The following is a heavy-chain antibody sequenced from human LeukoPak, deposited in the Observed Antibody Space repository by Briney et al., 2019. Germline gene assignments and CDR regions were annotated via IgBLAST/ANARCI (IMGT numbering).Heavy chain of an antibody. V-gene: IGHV3-7*01. CDR3: ARDKYYYDSSGYYRIFDY. Sequence: GGSLRLSCAASGFTFSSYWMSWVRQAPGKGLEWVANIKQDGSEKYYVDSVKGRFTISRDNAKNSLYLQMNSLRAEDTAVYYCARDKYYYDSSGYYRIFDYWGQGILVTVSS. J-gene: IGHJ4*02. CDR1: GFTFSSYW. D-gene: IGHD3-22*01. CDR2: IKQDGSEK.